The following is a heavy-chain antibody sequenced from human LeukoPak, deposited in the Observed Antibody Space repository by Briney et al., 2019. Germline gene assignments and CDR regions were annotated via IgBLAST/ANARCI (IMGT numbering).Heavy chain of an antibody. CDR3: ASYDSSGYYDIYFDY. V-gene: IGHV3-74*01. CDR2: IASDGSST. Sequence: GGSLRLSCAASGFTFSDYWMHWVRQAPGKGLVWVSRIASDGSSTSYADSVKGRFTISRDNSKNTLYLQMNSLRAEDTAVYYCASYDSSGYYDIYFDYWGQGTLVTVSS. D-gene: IGHD3-22*01. J-gene: IGHJ4*02. CDR1: GFTFSDYW.